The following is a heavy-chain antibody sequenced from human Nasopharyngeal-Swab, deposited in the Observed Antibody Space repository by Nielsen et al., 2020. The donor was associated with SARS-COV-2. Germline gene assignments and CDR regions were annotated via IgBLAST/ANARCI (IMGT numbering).Heavy chain of an antibody. CDR1: GGSFSGYY. Sequence: SETLSLTCDVYGGSFSGYYWSWIRQPPGKGLEWIGEINHSGSTNYNPSLKSRVTISVDTSKNQFSLKLSSVTASDTAVYYCARGGRYFYWFQPPLGYYGMDVWGQGTTFTVSS. CDR2: INHSGST. V-gene: IGHV4-34*01. J-gene: IGHJ6*02. D-gene: IGHD3-9*01. CDR3: ARGGRYFYWFQPPLGYYGMDV.